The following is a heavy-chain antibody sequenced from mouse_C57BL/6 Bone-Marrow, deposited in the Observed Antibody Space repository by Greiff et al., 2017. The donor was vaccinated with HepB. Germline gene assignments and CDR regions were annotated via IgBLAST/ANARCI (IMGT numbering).Heavy chain of an antibody. Sequence: VQLQESGPELVKPGASVKISCKASGYAFSSSWMNWVKQRPGKGLEGIGRIYPGDGDTNYNGKFKGKATLTADKSSSTAYMQLSSLTSEDSAVYFCARDTTVVATSYFDYWGQGTTLTVSS. D-gene: IGHD1-1*01. CDR2: IYPGDGDT. V-gene: IGHV1-82*01. CDR3: ARDTTVVATSYFDY. J-gene: IGHJ2*01. CDR1: GYAFSSSW.